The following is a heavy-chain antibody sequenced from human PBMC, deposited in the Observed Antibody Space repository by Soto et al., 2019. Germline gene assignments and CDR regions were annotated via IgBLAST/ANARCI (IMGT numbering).Heavy chain of an antibody. CDR2: TYYKSKWNN. Sequence: SQTLSLTCAISGDSVSSNSAAWNWIRQSPSRGLEWLGRTYYKSKWNNDYAVSVKSRITINPDTSKNQFSLQLNSVTPEDTAVYYCARAALAIAAQYYYYGMDVWGQGTTVTVSS. V-gene: IGHV6-1*01. J-gene: IGHJ6*02. CDR3: ARAALAIAAQYYYYGMDV. D-gene: IGHD6-6*01. CDR1: GDSVSSNSAA.